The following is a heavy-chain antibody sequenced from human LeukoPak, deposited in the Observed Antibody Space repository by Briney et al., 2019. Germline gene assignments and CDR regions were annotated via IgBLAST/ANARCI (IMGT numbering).Heavy chain of an antibody. V-gene: IGHV1-2*02. CDR3: ARSTVGGITLAY. CDR1: GGTFSSYA. J-gene: IGHJ4*02. CDR2: INPNSGGT. Sequence: ASVKVSCKASGGTFSSYAISWVRQAPGQGLEWMGWINPNSGGTNYAQKFQGRVTMTRDTSISTAYMELSRLRSDDTAVYYCARSTVGGITLAYWGQGTLVTVSS. D-gene: IGHD1-26*01.